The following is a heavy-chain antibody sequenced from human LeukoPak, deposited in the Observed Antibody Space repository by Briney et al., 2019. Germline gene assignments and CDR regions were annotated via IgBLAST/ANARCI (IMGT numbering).Heavy chain of an antibody. J-gene: IGHJ4*02. CDR1: AFTVSRNY. CDR2: IFSNGEK. Sequence: GGSLRLSCTASAFTVSRNYMLGARQAPGEGREWVSLIFSNGEKHYSESGKGRITISSHTSKNTVSLQMNSLRVEDTAMYYCTRDHINYWGQGTLVTVSS. CDR3: TRDHINY. V-gene: IGHV3-53*01.